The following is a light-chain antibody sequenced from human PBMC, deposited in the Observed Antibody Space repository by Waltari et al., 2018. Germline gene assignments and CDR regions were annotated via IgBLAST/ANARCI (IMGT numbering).Light chain of an antibody. CDR3: QQFYNPLFI. J-gene: IGKJ3*01. Sequence: DIVMTQSPDSLAVSLGERATINCKSSQSVSYNSDNKNFLAWYQQKPGQPPKLLMYWASTRASGVPDRFSGSGSGTEFTLTISSVQAEDVAIYYCQQFYNPLFIFGPGTKVDIK. V-gene: IGKV4-1*01. CDR1: QSVSYNSDNKNF. CDR2: WAS.